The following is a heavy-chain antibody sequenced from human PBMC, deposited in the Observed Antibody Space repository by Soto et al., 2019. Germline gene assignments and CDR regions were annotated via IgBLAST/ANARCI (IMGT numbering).Heavy chain of an antibody. CDR3: ARSIAARDDYYYGMDV. CDR2: IYPGDSDT. D-gene: IGHD6-6*01. CDR1: GYSFTSYW. Sequence: GESLKISCKGSGYSFTSYWIGWVRQMPGKGLEWMGIIYPGDSDTRYSPSFQGQVTISADKSISTAYLQWSSLKASDTAMYYCARSIAARDDYYYGMDVWGQGTTVTVSS. J-gene: IGHJ6*02. V-gene: IGHV5-51*01.